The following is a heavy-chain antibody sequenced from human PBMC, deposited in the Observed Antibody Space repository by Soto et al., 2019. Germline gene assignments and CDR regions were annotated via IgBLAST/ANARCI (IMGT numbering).Heavy chain of an antibody. CDR3: ARGHDYGGNSDAFDI. J-gene: IGHJ3*02. V-gene: IGHV1-69*12. Sequence: QVQLVQSGAEVKKPGSSVKVSCKASGGTFSTDAINWVRQAPGQGPEWMGGILPIFGTADYAQKFQGRVTXSADVSTTTAYMALSSLRSEDTAVYYCARGHDYGGNSDAFDIWGQGTMVTVSS. CDR1: GGTFSTDA. CDR2: ILPIFGTA. D-gene: IGHD2-21*02.